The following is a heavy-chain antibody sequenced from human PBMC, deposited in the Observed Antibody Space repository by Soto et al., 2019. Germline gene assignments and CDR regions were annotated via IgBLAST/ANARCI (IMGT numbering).Heavy chain of an antibody. V-gene: IGHV4-34*01. CDR2: INHSGST. J-gene: IGHJ6*02. CDR3: VEQLRDYYYGMDV. Sequence: PSETLSPTCAVYGGSFSVYYWSWIRQPPGKGLEWIGEINHSGSTNYNPSLKSRVTISVDTSKNQFSLKLSSVTAADTAVYYCVEQLRDYYYGMDVWGQGTTVT. D-gene: IGHD6-13*01. CDR1: GGSFSVYY.